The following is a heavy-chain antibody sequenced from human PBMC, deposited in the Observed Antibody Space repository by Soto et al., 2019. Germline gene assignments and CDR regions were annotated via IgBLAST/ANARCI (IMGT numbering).Heavy chain of an antibody. J-gene: IGHJ6*02. Sequence: ASVKVSCKASGYTFTGYYMHWVRQAPGQGLEWMGWINPNSGGTNYAQKFQGRVTMTRDTSISTAYMELSRLRSDDTAVYYCARDVVTIFGVVIVNVYGMDVWGQGTTVPVSS. CDR2: INPNSGGT. D-gene: IGHD3-3*01. V-gene: IGHV1-2*02. CDR1: GYTFTGYY. CDR3: ARDVVTIFGVVIVNVYGMDV.